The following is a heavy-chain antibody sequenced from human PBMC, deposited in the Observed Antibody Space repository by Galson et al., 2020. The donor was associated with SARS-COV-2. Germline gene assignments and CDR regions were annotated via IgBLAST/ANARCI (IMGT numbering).Heavy chain of an antibody. J-gene: IGHJ4*02. V-gene: IGHV3-21*01. CDR3: ARDRGTYSDFDY. Sequence: GGSLRLSCAASGFTFSSYSMNWVRQAPGKGLEWVSYIGSSTTYIYYADSVRGRFTISRDNAENSLYLQVNSLRAEDTAVYYCARDRGTYSDFDYWGQGTLVTVSS. CDR2: IGSSTTYI. D-gene: IGHD1-26*01. CDR1: GFTFSSYS.